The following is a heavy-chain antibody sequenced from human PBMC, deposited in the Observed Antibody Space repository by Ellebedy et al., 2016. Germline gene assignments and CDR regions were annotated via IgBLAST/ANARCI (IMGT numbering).Heavy chain of an antibody. V-gene: IGHV1-2*04. CDR3: ARVRAEDYYYGMDV. Sequence: ASVKVSCKASGYTFTGYYMHWVRQAPGQGLEWMGWINPNSGGTNYAQKFQGWVTMTRDTSISTAYMELSRLRSDDTAVYYCARVRAEDYYYGMDVWGQGTTVTVSS. J-gene: IGHJ6*02. D-gene: IGHD6-19*01. CDR2: INPNSGGT. CDR1: GYTFTGYY.